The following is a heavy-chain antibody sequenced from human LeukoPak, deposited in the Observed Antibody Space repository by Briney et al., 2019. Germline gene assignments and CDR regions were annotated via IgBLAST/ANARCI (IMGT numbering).Heavy chain of an antibody. CDR2: IYYSGST. J-gene: IGHJ6*03. V-gene: IGHV4-39*07. CDR3: ARWGLTGAYYYYYMDV. CDR1: GGSISSSSYY. Sequence: SETLSLTCTVSGGSISSSSYYWGWIRQPPGKGLEWIGSIYYSGSTYYNPSLKSRVTISVDTSKNQFSLKLSSVTAADTAVYYCARWGLTGAYYYYYMDVWGKGTTVTVSS. D-gene: IGHD7-27*01.